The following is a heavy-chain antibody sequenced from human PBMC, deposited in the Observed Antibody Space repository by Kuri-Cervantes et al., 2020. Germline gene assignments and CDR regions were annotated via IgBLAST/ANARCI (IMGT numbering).Heavy chain of an antibody. V-gene: IGHV3-53*01. CDR3: ARDLGQLWVS. D-gene: IGHD5-18*01. Sequence: GESLKISCVASGFTVSSSYMTWVRQAPEKGLEWVSVIYSGGSTYYADPVKGRFTMSRDNSKNTVYLQMNSLRAEDTAVYYCARDLGQLWVSWGQGTLVTVSS. CDR2: IYSGGST. J-gene: IGHJ4*02. CDR1: GFTVSSSY.